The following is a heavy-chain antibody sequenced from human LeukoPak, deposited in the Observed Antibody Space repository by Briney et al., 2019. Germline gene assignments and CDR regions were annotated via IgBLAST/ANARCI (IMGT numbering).Heavy chain of an antibody. Sequence: SETLSLTCTVSGGSISAYCWAWIRQPPGKGLECLGYIYYSGSTNYNPSLKSRVTISVDTSKNQFSLKLSSVSAADTAVYYCARLGALGGSSTWFDAFDIWGQGTMVTVSS. J-gene: IGHJ3*02. CDR1: GGSISAYC. V-gene: IGHV4-59*08. D-gene: IGHD6-13*01. CDR2: IYYSGST. CDR3: ARLGALGGSSTWFDAFDI.